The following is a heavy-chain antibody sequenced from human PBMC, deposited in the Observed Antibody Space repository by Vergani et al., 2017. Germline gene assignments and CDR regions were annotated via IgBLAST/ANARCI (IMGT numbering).Heavy chain of an antibody. J-gene: IGHJ4*02. CDR3: ARVGSSSTFDY. Sequence: QVQLVQSGAEVKKPGASVKVSCKASGYTFTGYYMHWVRQAPGQGLEWMGWINPNSGDTNYAQKFQGRVTMTRDTSISTAYMELSRLRSDDTAVYYCARVGSSSTFDYWGQGTLVTVSS. CDR1: GYTFTGYY. V-gene: IGHV1-2*02. CDR2: INPNSGDT. D-gene: IGHD6-6*01.